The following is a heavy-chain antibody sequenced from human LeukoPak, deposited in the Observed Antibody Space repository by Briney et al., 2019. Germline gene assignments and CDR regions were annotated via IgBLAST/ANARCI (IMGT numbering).Heavy chain of an antibody. Sequence: GGSLRLSCAASGFTFSSYEMNWVRQAPGKGLEWVSYISSSGSTIYYADSLRGRFTISRDSAKDSVSLQMGSLRAEDTAVYYCTRGRRFCGADCHSWFDSWGQGTLVTVSS. D-gene: IGHD2-21*02. CDR3: TRGRRFCGADCHSWFDS. CDR1: GFTFSSYE. J-gene: IGHJ5*01. CDR2: ISSSGSTI. V-gene: IGHV3-48*03.